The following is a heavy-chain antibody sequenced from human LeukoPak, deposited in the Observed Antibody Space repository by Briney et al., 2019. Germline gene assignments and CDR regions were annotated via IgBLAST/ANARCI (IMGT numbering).Heavy chain of an antibody. J-gene: IGHJ6*03. CDR3: TRGLSSSWYGAGYYYYMDV. Sequence: GGSLRLSCAASGVPFSGSALHWVRRASGKGLEWVGRIRSKDNSYATASAASVKGRFTISRDDSKNTAYLQMNSLNTEDTAVYYCTRGLSSSWYGAGYYYYMDVWGKGTTVTVSS. CDR2: IRSKDNSYAT. CDR1: GVPFSGSA. D-gene: IGHD6-13*01. V-gene: IGHV3-73*01.